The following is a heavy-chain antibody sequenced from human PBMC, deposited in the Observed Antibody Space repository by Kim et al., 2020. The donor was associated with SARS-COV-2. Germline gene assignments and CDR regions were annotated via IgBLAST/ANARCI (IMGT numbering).Heavy chain of an antibody. V-gene: IGHV4-34*01. CDR2: INHSGST. CDR3: ARVATKSHLYH. CDR1: GGSFSGYY. J-gene: IGHJ5*02. Sequence: SETLSLTCAVYGGSFSGYYWSWIRQPPGKGLEWIGEINHSGSTNYNPSLKSRVTISVDTSKNQFSLKLSSVTAADTAVYYCARVATKSHLYHCGQGTLVTASS.